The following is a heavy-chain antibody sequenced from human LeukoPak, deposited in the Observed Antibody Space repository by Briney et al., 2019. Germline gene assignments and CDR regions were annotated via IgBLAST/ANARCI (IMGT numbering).Heavy chain of an antibody. CDR1: GFTFSSYW. CDR3: ARGESPSDH. D-gene: IGHD1-26*01. J-gene: IGHJ4*03. V-gene: IGHV3-74*01. Sequence: GGSLRLSCAASGFTFSSYWMHWVRQSPGKGLVWVSRIHLDGRTTNYADSVKGRFTVSRDNAKSILYLQMDSLRPDDTAVYYCARGESPSDHWGHGTLVTVSS. CDR2: IHLDGRTT.